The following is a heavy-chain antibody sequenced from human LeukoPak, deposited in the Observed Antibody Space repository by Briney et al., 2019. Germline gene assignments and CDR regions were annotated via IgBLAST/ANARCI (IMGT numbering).Heavy chain of an antibody. CDR1: GFTFDDYA. J-gene: IGHJ4*02. D-gene: IGHD6-19*01. V-gene: IGHV3-9*01. CDR2: ISWSSGSI. CDR3: ARDKYSSGPIDY. Sequence: GGSLRLSCAASGFTFDDYAMHWVRQAPGKGLEWVSGISWSSGSIAYADSVKGRFTIPRDNAKNSLYLQMNSLRAEDTAVYYCARDKYSSGPIDYWGQGTLVTVSS.